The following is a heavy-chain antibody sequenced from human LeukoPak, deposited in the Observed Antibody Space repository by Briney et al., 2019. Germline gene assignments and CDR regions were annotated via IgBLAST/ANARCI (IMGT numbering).Heavy chain of an antibody. J-gene: IGHJ3*02. CDR2: IDGPGRGT. D-gene: IGHD2-21*01. V-gene: IGHV3-74*01. Sequence: GGSLRLSCEVSGFTLSHFWMHWVRQAPGKGLEWVARIDGPGRGTVYADSVKGRFTFSRDNAKNTLSLQMNSLRHDDTAMYYCVRDLFPDAFDIWGQGTRVTVSS. CDR3: VRDLFPDAFDI. CDR1: GFTLSHFW.